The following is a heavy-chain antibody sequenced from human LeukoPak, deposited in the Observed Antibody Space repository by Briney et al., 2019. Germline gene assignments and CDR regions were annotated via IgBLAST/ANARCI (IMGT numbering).Heavy chain of an antibody. CDR2: IYYSGST. J-gene: IGHJ4*02. D-gene: IGHD2-15*01. Sequence: SETLSLTCTVSGGSISSYYWSWIRQPPGKGLEWIGYIYYSGSTNYNPSLKSRVTISVDTSKNQFSLKLSSVTAADTAVYYCARLSTGEVGYCSGGSCYSEDYWGQGTLVTVSS. CDR3: ARLSTGEVGYCSGGSCYSEDY. V-gene: IGHV4-59*08. CDR1: GGSISSYY.